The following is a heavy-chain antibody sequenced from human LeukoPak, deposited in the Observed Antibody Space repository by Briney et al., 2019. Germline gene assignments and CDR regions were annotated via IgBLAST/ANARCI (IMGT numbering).Heavy chain of an antibody. CDR3: ARGATFRGTYYMDV. V-gene: IGHV4-59*11. CDR2: NDYSGST. CDR1: GGPISTHY. Sequence: SETLSLTCIVSGGPISTHYWSWSRQPPGKGQGLIGYNDYSGSTNYNPSLKSRVTISVDTSKNQFSLKLNSVTAADTAVYYCARGATFRGTYYMDVWGKGTTVTVSS. D-gene: IGHD3-10*01. J-gene: IGHJ6*03.